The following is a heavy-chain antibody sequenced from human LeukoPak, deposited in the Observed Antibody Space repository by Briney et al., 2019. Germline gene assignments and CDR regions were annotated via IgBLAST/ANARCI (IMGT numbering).Heavy chain of an antibody. D-gene: IGHD6-6*01. J-gene: IGHJ3*02. CDR3: ARRSRIAARPAAFDI. V-gene: IGHV4-61*02. CDR2: IYTSGST. CDR1: GGSISSGSYY. Sequence: PSETLSLTCTVSGGSISSGSYYWSWIRQPAGKGLEWIGRIYTSGSTNYNPSLKSRVTISVDTSKNQFSLKLSSVTAADTAVYYCARRSRIAARPAAFDIWGQGTMVTVSS.